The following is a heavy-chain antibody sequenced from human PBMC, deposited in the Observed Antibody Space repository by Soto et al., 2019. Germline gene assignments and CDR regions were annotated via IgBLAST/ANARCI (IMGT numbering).Heavy chain of an antibody. CDR1: GFTFRSYG. Sequence: QVQLVESGGGGVQPGRSLRLSCAASGFTFRSYGMHWVRQAPGKGLEWVAVIWNDGSERYYADSVKGRFTISRDNSKNTLDLQMNSLRAEDTAVYYCARDRAGVGYNIDVWGQGTTVTVSS. D-gene: IGHD5-12*01. V-gene: IGHV3-33*01. J-gene: IGHJ6*02. CDR2: IWNDGSER. CDR3: ARDRAGVGYNIDV.